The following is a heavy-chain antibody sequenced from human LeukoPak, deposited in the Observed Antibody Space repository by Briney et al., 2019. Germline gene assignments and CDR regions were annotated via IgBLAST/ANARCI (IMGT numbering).Heavy chain of an antibody. J-gene: IGHJ4*02. CDR2: IKQHGSEK. V-gene: IGHV3-7*01. Sequence: GGSLRLSCAASGFTFNYSWMSWVRQAPGKGLEWVANIKQHGSEKHYVDSVKGRFTISRDNAKNSLYLQMNSLRAGDTAVYYCARVGIDYLASYHFDFWGQGTLVTVSS. CDR1: GFTFNYSW. CDR3: ARVGIDYLASYHFDF. D-gene: IGHD2/OR15-2a*01.